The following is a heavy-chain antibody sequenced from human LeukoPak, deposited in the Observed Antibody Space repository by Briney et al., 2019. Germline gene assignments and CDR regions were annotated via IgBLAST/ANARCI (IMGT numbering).Heavy chain of an antibody. V-gene: IGHV4-61*02. CDR1: GGSISSSSYY. D-gene: IGHD2-2*01. Sequence: SETLSLTCTVSGGSISSSSYYWSWIRQPAGKGLEWIGRIYTSGSTNYNPSLKSRVTMSVDTSKNQFSLKLSSVTAADTAVYYCAREGEDVVVPLDYYYYYYMDVWGKGTTVTVSS. CDR3: AREGEDVVVPLDYYYYYYMDV. J-gene: IGHJ6*03. CDR2: IYTSGST.